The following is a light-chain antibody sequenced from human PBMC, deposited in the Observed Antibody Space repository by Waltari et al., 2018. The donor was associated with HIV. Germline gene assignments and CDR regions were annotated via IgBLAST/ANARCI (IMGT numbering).Light chain of an antibody. CDR2: AAS. J-gene: IGKJ3*01. Sequence: DIQLTQSPSFLSASVGDRVTITCRASQGISSYLAWYQQKPGKAPKLLMYAASTLQSGVPSRFSGSGSGTDFTLTISSLQPKDFATYYCLHLNSYPLTFGPGTKVEIK. CDR1: QGISSY. CDR3: LHLNSYPLT. V-gene: IGKV1-9*01.